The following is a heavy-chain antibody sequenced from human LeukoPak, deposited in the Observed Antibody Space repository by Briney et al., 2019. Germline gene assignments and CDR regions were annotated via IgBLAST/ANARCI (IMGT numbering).Heavy chain of an antibody. CDR2: ISGSGDGT. V-gene: IGHV3-23*01. CDR3: AKDRDPGMLRPFDY. Sequence: GGSLRLSCAASGFTFSSYAISWVRQAPGKGLEWVSGISGSGDGTYYAGSVKGRFTISRDNSKNTLFLQMNSLRAEDTAVYYCAKDRDPGMLRPFDYWGQGTLLTVSS. CDR1: GFTFSSYA. J-gene: IGHJ4*02. D-gene: IGHD3-10*01.